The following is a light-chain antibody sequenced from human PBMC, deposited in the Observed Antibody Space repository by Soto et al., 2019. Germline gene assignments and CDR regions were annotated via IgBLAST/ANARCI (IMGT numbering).Light chain of an antibody. J-gene: IGLJ1*01. Sequence: QSALTQPASVSGSPGQSIAISCSGSSSDLGIYNYVSWYQQHPGKVPKLIIFEVTNRPSGVSNRFSGSKSGNTASLTISGLRAEDEADYYCSSYTTSSTRVFGTGTKVTVL. V-gene: IGLV2-14*01. CDR1: SSDLGIYNY. CDR3: SSYTTSSTRV. CDR2: EVT.